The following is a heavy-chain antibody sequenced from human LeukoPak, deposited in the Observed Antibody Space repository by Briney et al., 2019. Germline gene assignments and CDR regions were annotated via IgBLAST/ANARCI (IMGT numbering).Heavy chain of an antibody. J-gene: IGHJ3*02. Sequence: GGSLRLSCAASGFTLSSYWMPWVRQAPGKGLVWVSRISSDGSNTGYADSVKGQFTISKDNAKNTLYLQMSSLRAEDTAVYYCARGGKKYYYESSGYDAFDIWGQGTMVTVSS. V-gene: IGHV3-74*01. D-gene: IGHD3-22*01. CDR1: GFTLSSYW. CDR2: ISSDGSNT. CDR3: ARGGKKYYYESSGYDAFDI.